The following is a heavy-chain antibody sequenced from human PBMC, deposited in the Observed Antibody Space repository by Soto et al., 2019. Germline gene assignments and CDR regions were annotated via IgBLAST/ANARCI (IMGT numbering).Heavy chain of an antibody. J-gene: IGHJ6*03. CDR2: ISGSGGST. D-gene: IGHD6-19*01. Sequence: GGSLRLSCAASGFTFSSYAMSWVRQAPGKGLEWVSAISGSGGSTYYADSVKGRFTISRDNSKNTLYLQMNSLRAEDTAVYYCAKDGQWLVHHYYYYMDVWGKGTTVTVSS. CDR3: AKDGQWLVHHYYYYMDV. CDR1: GFTFSSYA. V-gene: IGHV3-23*01.